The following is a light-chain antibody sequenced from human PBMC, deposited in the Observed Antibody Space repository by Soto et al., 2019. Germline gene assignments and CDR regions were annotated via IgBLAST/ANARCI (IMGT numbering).Light chain of an antibody. CDR1: QSVSSSY. V-gene: IGKV3-20*01. CDR3: QQYGSSPQYT. CDR2: GAY. Sequence: EMVLTQSPGTLSLSPGERATLSCRARQSVSSSYLAWYQQKPGQAPRLLIYGAYSRSTGIPDRFSGSGSGTDVTLTISRLEPEYFAVYYCQQYGSSPQYTFSHGTKLEIK. J-gene: IGKJ2*01.